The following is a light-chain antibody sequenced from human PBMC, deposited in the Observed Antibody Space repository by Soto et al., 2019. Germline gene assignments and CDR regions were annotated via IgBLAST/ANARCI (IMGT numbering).Light chain of an antibody. CDR2: AAS. Sequence: DIQLTQSPSFLSASVGDRVTITCRASQGISSSLAWYQQKPGKAPNLLIYAASTLQTGVPSRFSGSGSGTEFTLTISSLQPEDFATYYWQHLYAYPLDFGQGTRLDIK. V-gene: IGKV1-9*01. CDR1: QGISSS. J-gene: IGKJ5*01. CDR3: QHLYAYPLD.